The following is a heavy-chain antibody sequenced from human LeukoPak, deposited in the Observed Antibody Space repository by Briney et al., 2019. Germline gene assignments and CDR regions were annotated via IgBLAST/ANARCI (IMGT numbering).Heavy chain of an antibody. D-gene: IGHD6-13*01. CDR1: GYSISSGYY. Sequence: SETLSLTCTVSGYSISSGYYWGWIRQPPGKGLEWIGSIYHSGSTYYNPSLKSRVTISVDTSKNQFSLKLSSVTAADTAVYYCARVRSSWYYWFDPWGQGTLVTVSS. V-gene: IGHV4-38-2*02. CDR2: IYHSGST. CDR3: ARVRSSWYYWFDP. J-gene: IGHJ5*02.